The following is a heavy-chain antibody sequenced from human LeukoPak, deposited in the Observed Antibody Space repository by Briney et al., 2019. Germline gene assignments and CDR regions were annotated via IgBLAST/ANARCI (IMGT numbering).Heavy chain of an antibody. Sequence: GGSLRLSCAASGFTFSSYAMSWVRQVSGKGLEWVSVISGSGGSTYYADSVKGRFTISRDNSKNTLYLQMKSLRAEDTAVYYCARGVVVVAATPNWFDPWGQGTLVTVSS. D-gene: IGHD2-15*01. V-gene: IGHV3-23*01. CDR2: ISGSGGST. J-gene: IGHJ5*02. CDR1: GFTFSSYA. CDR3: ARGVVVVAATPNWFDP.